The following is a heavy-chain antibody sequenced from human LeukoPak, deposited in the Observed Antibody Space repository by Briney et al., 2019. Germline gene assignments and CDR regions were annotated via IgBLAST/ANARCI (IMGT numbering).Heavy chain of an antibody. J-gene: IGHJ4*02. CDR2: INHSGST. D-gene: IGHD5-24*01. CDR1: GGSFSGYY. Sequence: SETLSLTCAVYGGSFSGYYWSWIRQPPGKGLEWIGEINHSGSTNYNPSLKSRVAISVDTSKNHFSLNLRSVTAADTAVYYCARRSYNSPFRYWGQGTPVTVSS. V-gene: IGHV4-34*01. CDR3: ARRSYNSPFRY.